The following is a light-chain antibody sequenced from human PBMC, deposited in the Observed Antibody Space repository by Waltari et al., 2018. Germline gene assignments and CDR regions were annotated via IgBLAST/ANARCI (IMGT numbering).Light chain of an antibody. J-gene: IGLJ2*01. Sequence: SPGLPQPPPVSVSPGRTAIITCSGDDLADKYIYWFQQKSGQAPVVVIRRNTGRPSGIPERFSASDSGTTGTLVISGVQAEDEAEYYCQSADDSGDHVLFGGGTKLTVL. CDR2: RNT. CDR1: DLADKY. V-gene: IGLV3-25*03. CDR3: QSADDSGDHVL.